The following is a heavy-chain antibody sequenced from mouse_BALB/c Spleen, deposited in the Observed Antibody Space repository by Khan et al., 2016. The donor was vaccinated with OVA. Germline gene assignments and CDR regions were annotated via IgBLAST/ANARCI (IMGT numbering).Heavy chain of an antibody. D-gene: IGHD2-1*01. V-gene: IGHV14-1*02. CDR2: IDPENGDT. CDR1: GFNIKDYY. J-gene: IGHJ3*01. Sequence: VQLQQSGAELVRPGALVKLSCKASGFNIKDYYMNWVKQRPEQGLEWIGWIDPENGDTIYDPKFQGKASITADTSSNTAYLQLSSLTLEDTAVYYGARRGKGNYWFAYWGQGTLVTVAA. CDR3: ARRGKGNYWFAY.